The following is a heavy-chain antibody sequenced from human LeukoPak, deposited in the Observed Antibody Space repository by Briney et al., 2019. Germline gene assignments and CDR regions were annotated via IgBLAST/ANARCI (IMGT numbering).Heavy chain of an antibody. CDR3: ASGAGGRYDN. V-gene: IGHV3-64*02. D-gene: IGHD1-26*01. CDR1: GFTFSAYA. CDR2: ITDGGGAT. J-gene: IGHJ4*02. Sequence: GGSLRLSCEASGFTFSAYAMHWVRQAPGKGLEYVSAITDGGGATYYADSVKGRFAISRDNSQSTLYLQMGSLRPEDTAVYFCASGAGGRYDNWGQGTLFTVS.